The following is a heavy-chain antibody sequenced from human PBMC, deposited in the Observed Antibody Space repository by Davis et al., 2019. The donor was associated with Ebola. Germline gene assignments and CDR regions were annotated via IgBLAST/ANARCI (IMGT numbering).Heavy chain of an antibody. J-gene: IGHJ5*02. CDR2: INPNSGGT. Sequence: AASVKVSCQASGYTCTGYYMHWVRQAPGQGLEWMGWINPNSGGTNYAQKFQGWVTMTRDTSISTAYMELSRLRSDDTAVYYCARAYGVPFNWFDPWGQGTLVTVSS. CDR1: GYTCTGYY. V-gene: IGHV1-2*04. D-gene: IGHD4-17*01. CDR3: ARAYGVPFNWFDP.